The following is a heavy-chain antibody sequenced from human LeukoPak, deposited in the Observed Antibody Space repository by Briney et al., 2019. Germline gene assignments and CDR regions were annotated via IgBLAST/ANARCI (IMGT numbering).Heavy chain of an antibody. D-gene: IGHD3-22*01. CDR3: ARGSTYYDSSGQVPFDY. CDR1: GFTFSTHS. CDR2: ISSSSSTI. V-gene: IGHV3-48*01. J-gene: IGHJ4*02. Sequence: GGSLRLSCAASGFTFSTHSMNWVRQAPGKGLEWVSYISSSSSTIYYADSVKGRFTISRDNAKNSLYLQMNSLRAEDTAVYYCARGSTYYDSSGQVPFDYWGRGTLVTVSS.